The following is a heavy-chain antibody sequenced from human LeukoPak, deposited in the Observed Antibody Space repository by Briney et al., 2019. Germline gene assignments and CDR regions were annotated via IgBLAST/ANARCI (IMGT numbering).Heavy chain of an antibody. J-gene: IGHJ4*02. CDR2: IRSKSSGGTT. CDR3: TVISGDY. V-gene: IGHV3-49*03. CDR1: GFTFGDYI. D-gene: IGHD2-21*01. Sequence: GGSLRLSCTASGFTFGDYIMSWFRQAPGKGLEWVGFIRSKSSGGTTEYAASVKGRFTISRDYSKSIAYLQMNSLKTEDTAVYYCTVISGDYWGQGTLVTVSS.